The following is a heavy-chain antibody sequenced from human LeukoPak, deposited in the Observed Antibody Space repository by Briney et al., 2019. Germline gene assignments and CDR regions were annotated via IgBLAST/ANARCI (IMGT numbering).Heavy chain of an antibody. CDR1: GDSIRSSSYY. Sequence: PSETLSLTCTASGDSIRSSSYYWGWIRQPPGQGLEWIGSSYYRGSTYYNPSLKSRVTISVDTSKNQFSLTLNSVTAADTAVYYCARVGIAVADSRFDYWGQGTLVTVSS. V-gene: IGHV4-39*07. CDR2: SYYRGST. J-gene: IGHJ4*02. D-gene: IGHD6-19*01. CDR3: ARVGIAVADSRFDY.